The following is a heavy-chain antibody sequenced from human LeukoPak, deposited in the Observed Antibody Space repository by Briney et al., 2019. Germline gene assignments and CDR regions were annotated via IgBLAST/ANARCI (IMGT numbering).Heavy chain of an antibody. CDR1: GFTFSSYA. Sequence: PGRSLRLSCAASGFTFSSYAMHWVRQAPGKGLEWVAVISYDGSNKYYADSVKGRFTISRDNSKNTLYLQMNSLRAEDTAVYYCAKTGYPGAFDIWGQGTMVTVSS. V-gene: IGHV3-30-3*02. D-gene: IGHD5-18*01. J-gene: IGHJ3*02. CDR3: AKTGYPGAFDI. CDR2: ISYDGSNK.